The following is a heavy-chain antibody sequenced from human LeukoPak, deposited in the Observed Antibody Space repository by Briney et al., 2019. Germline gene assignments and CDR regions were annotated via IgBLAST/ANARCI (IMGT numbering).Heavy chain of an antibody. CDR3: AKDRVAVAGSIGDYFDY. D-gene: IGHD6-19*01. CDR2: ISGSGSST. Sequence: GGSLRLSCAATGFTFSNYAMSWVRQAPGKGLEWVSAISGSGSSTYYADSVKGRFTISRDNSKNTLYLQMNSLRAEDAAVYYCAKDRVAVAGSIGDYFDYWGQGTLVTVSS. V-gene: IGHV3-23*01. J-gene: IGHJ4*02. CDR1: GFTFSNYA.